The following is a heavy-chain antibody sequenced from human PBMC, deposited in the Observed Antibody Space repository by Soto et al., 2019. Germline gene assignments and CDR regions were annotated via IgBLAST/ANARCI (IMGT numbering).Heavy chain of an antibody. CDR2: IYSGGST. CDR1: GFTVSSNY. V-gene: IGHV3-53*02. CDR3: ARGGLPGRPKDSSGYYLDY. Sequence: EVQLVETGGGLIQPGGSLRLSCAASGFTVSSNYMSWVRQAPGKGLEWVSVIYSGGSTYYADSVKGRFTISRDNSKNTLYLQMNSLRAEDTAVYYCARGGLPGRPKDSSGYYLDYWGQGTLVTVSS. J-gene: IGHJ4*02. D-gene: IGHD3-22*01.